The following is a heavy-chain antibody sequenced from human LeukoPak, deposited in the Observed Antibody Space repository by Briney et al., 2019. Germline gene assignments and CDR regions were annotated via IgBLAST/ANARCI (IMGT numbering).Heavy chain of an antibody. V-gene: IGHV3-9*01. CDR3: VKDSRVRIL. D-gene: IGHD2-21*01. CDR2: ISGNSGSI. J-gene: IGHJ4*02. Sequence: GRSLRLSCAASGITFDDYAMHWVRQAPGKGLEWVSGISGNSGSIGYADSVKGRFTISRDNAKNSLYLQMDTLRAEDTALYYCVKDSRVRILWGQGTLVTVSS. CDR1: GITFDDYA.